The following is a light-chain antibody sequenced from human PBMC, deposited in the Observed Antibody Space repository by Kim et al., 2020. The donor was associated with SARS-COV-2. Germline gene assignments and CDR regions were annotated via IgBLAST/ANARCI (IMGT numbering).Light chain of an antibody. CDR2: GAS. V-gene: IGKV3-20*01. Sequence: SPGERATLSCTASQSVSSSYLAWYQQKPGQAPRLLIYGASSRATGIPDRFSGSGSGTDFTLTISRLEPEDFAVYYCHQCGSSPRTLGQGTKVEIK. J-gene: IGKJ1*01. CDR3: HQCGSSPRT. CDR1: QSVSSSY.